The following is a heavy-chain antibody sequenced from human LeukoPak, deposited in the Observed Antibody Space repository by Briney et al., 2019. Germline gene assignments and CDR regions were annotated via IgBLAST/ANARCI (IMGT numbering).Heavy chain of an antibody. Sequence: ETLSLTCTVSGGSISSYYWSWIRQPPGKGLEWIGYIYYSGSTNYNPSLKSRVTISVDTSKNQFSLKLSSVTAADTAVYYCARGGRDYDILTGYYRPYYYYYYMDVWGKGTTVTVSS. D-gene: IGHD3-9*01. CDR1: GGSISSYY. CDR3: ARGGRDYDILTGYYRPYYYYYYMDV. V-gene: IGHV4-59*01. CDR2: IYYSGST. J-gene: IGHJ6*03.